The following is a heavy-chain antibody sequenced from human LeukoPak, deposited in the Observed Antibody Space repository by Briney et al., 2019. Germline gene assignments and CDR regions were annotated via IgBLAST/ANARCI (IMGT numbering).Heavy chain of an antibody. J-gene: IGHJ4*02. D-gene: IGHD2-21*02. V-gene: IGHV1-2*02. CDR2: INPNSGGT. CDR3: ARGYCDGDCYSTFDF. CDR1: GYTFTGYY. Sequence: ASVKVSCKASGYTFTGYYMHWVRQAPGQGLEWMGWINPNSGGTNYAQRFQGRVTMTRDTSISTAFMELSRLSSDDTAVYYCARGYCDGDCYSTFDFWGQGTLVTVSS.